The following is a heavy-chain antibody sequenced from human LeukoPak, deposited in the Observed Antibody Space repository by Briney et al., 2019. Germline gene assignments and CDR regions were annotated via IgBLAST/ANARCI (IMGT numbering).Heavy chain of an antibody. V-gene: IGHV3-33*08. CDR3: ARYDLFTRPQDY. CDR2: IRYDGSNK. J-gene: IGHJ4*02. Sequence: GGSLRLSCAASGFTFSSYWMSWVRQAPGKGLEWVAFIRYDGSNKYYADSVKGRFTISRDNSKNTLYLQMNSLRAEDTAIYYCARYDLFTRPQDYWGQGTLVTVSS. D-gene: IGHD3-9*01. CDR1: GFTFSSYW.